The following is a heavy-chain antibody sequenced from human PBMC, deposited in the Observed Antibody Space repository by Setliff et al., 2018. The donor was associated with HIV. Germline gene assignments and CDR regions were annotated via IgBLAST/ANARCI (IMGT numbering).Heavy chain of an antibody. D-gene: IGHD3-3*01. V-gene: IGHV1-2*02. CDR1: GYTFTSHY. Sequence: ASVKVSCKASGYTFTSHYIHWVRQAPGQGLEWMGRINVNNDATNYAQKFQGRVSITRDTSISTAYMELRSLTSDDTAVYYCARNIDMNYDFWSAYDYWGQGALVTVSS. J-gene: IGHJ4*02. CDR2: INVNNDAT. CDR3: ARNIDMNYDFWSAYDY.